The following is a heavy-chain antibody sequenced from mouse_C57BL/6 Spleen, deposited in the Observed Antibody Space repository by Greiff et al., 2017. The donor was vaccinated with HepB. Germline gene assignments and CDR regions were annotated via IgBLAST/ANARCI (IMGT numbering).Heavy chain of an antibody. V-gene: IGHV1-61*01. CDR3: ARNWEWYFDV. D-gene: IGHD4-1*01. CDR2: IYPSDSET. Sequence: QVQLQQPGAELVRPGSSVKLSCKASGYTFTSYWMDWVKQRPGQGLEWIGNIYPSDSETHYNQKFKDKATLTVDKSSSTAYMQLSSLTSEDSAVYYWARNWEWYFDVWGTGTTVTVSS. J-gene: IGHJ1*03. CDR1: GYTFTSYW.